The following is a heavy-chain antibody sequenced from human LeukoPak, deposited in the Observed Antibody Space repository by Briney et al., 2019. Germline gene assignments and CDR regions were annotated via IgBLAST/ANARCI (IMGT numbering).Heavy chain of an antibody. CDR2: IYSADSDT. CDR3: ARAEMAYSFDSSGYYYSYYFDY. Sequence: VESLKIYCKGSGYSFTSYWIGWVRQMPGKGLEWVGFIYSADSDTRYSPSLQGPVTISTDQSISTAYLPWSNLNGSHTAMYLCARAEMAYSFDSSGYYYSYYFDYWGQGTLVTVSS. V-gene: IGHV5-51*01. CDR1: GYSFTSYW. D-gene: IGHD3-22*01. J-gene: IGHJ4*02.